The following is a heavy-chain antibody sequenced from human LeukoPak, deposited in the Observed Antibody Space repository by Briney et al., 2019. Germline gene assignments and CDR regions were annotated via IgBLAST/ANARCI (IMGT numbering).Heavy chain of an antibody. CDR2: IYYSGTT. CDR1: GGSITSYY. CDR3: ARVRRDGYNSPDY. Sequence: SETLSLTCTVSGGSITSYYWSWIRQPPGKGLECIGYIYYSGTTYYNPSLKSRVTISVDTSKNQFSLKLSSVTAADTAVYYCARVRRDGYNSPDYWGQGTLATVSS. D-gene: IGHD5-24*01. V-gene: IGHV4-59*01. J-gene: IGHJ4*02.